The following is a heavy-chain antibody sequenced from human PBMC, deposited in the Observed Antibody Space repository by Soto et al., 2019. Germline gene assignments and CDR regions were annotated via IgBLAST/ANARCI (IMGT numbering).Heavy chain of an antibody. CDR2: ISPAGATI. CDR3: ARGPISNDHYFDY. Sequence: EVHLVESGGGLVQPGGSLRLSCAASGFTFSGYAMNWVRQAPGKELEWISYISPAGATIYYADSVRGRFTISRDNDKNSLSLQMNSLRAEDTALYYCARGPISNDHYFDYWGQGAQVTVSS. CDR1: GFTFSGYA. D-gene: IGHD2-21*01. V-gene: IGHV3-48*01. J-gene: IGHJ4*02.